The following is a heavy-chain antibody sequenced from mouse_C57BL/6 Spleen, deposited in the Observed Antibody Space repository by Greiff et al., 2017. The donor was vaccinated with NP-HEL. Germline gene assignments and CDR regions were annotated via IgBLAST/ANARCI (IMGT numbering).Heavy chain of an antibody. V-gene: IGHV1-72*01. CDR1: GYTFTSYW. CDR3: ARCYYGSSAWFAY. CDR2: IDPNSGGT. D-gene: IGHD1-1*01. Sequence: VKLQQPGAELVKPGASVKLSCKASGYTFTSYWMHWVKQRPGRGLEWIGRIDPNSGGTKYNEKFKSKATLTVDKPSSTAYMQLSSLTSEDSAVYYCARCYYGSSAWFAYWGQGTLVTVSA. J-gene: IGHJ3*01.